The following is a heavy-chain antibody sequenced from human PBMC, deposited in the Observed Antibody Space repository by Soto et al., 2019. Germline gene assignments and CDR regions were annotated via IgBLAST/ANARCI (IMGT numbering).Heavy chain of an antibody. Sequence: QVQLVESGGGLVKPGGFVRLSCAASGFTFSDYFMNWIRQAPGKGLEWISYISSTGNTTHYADSVKGRFTISRDNAARSLYLQMNSLRADDTAVYYWESDLTPVTTSRSYYGMDVWGQGTTVTVSS. V-gene: IGHV3-11*01. CDR1: GFTFSDYF. CDR2: ISSTGNTT. J-gene: IGHJ6*02. CDR3: ESDLTPVTTSRSYYGMDV. D-gene: IGHD4-17*01.